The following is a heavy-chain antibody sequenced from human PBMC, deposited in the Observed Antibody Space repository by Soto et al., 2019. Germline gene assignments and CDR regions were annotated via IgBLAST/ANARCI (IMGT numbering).Heavy chain of an antibody. Sequence: QVQLQQWGAGLLKPSETLSLICAVYGGSFSGYYWSWIRQPPGKGLEWIGEINHSGSTNYNPSLKSRVTISVDTSKNQFSLKLSSVTAADTAVYYCARGRGSSWGDYWGQGTQVTVSS. CDR1: GGSFSGYY. D-gene: IGHD6-13*01. CDR3: ARGRGSSWGDY. V-gene: IGHV4-34*02. CDR2: INHSGST. J-gene: IGHJ4*02.